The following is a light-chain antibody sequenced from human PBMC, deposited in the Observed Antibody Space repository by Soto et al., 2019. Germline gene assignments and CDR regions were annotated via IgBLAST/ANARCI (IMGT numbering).Light chain of an antibody. V-gene: IGKV1-39*01. CDR3: QQHRTAPVR. CDR2: AAS. CDR1: QSISRY. Sequence: DIQMTQSPSSLSASVGGRVTITCRASQSISRYLTWYQQKPGKAPKFLIYAASSLQSGVPSRFSGSGSGTEFTLTISRLQPEEFASYYCQQHRTAPVRLGEGTKVDIK. J-gene: IGKJ2*03.